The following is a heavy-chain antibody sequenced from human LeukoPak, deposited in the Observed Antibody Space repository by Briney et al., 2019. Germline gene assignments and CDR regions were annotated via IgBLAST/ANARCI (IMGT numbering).Heavy chain of an antibody. CDR3: AKAASPLGYCSGGSCYPLDY. CDR1: GGSFSGYY. J-gene: IGHJ4*02. D-gene: IGHD2-15*01. V-gene: IGHV3-23*01. CDR2: ISGSGGST. Sequence: PSETLSLTCAVYGGSFSGYYWSWVRQAPGKGLEWVSAISGSGGSTYYADSVKGRFTISRDNSKNTLYLQMNSLRAEDTAVYYCAKAASPLGYCSGGSCYPLDYWGQGTLVTVSS.